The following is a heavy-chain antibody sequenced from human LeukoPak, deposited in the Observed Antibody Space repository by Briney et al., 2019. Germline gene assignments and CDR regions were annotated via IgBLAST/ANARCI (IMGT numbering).Heavy chain of an antibody. J-gene: IGHJ3*02. CDR1: GGTFSSYA. D-gene: IGHD3-22*01. V-gene: IGHV1-69*01. CDR3: ARSPDYYYDSSGYYVDAFDI. CDR2: IIPIFGTA. Sequence: GASVKVSCKASGGTFSSYAISWVRQAPGQGLEWMGGIIPIFGTANYAQKFQGRVTITADESTSTAHMELSSLRSEDTAVYYCARSPDYYYDSSGYYVDAFDIWGQGTMVTVSS.